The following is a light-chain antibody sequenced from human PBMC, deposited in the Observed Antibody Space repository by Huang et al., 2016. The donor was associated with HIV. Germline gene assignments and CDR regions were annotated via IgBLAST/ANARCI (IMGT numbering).Light chain of an antibody. CDR3: QQSDSTPYT. CDR2: AAS. J-gene: IGKJ2*01. Sequence: DIQMTQSPSSLSASVGDRVTISCRSSQSFSSSLNWYQQRPGKAPKLLIYAASSLQSGVPSRFSGSGSGTDFSLIINSLQPEDFATYYCQQSDSTPYTFGQGTKLEIK. V-gene: IGKV1-39*01. CDR1: QSFSSS.